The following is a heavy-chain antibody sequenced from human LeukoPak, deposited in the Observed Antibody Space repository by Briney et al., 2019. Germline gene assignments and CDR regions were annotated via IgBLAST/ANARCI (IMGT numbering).Heavy chain of an antibody. J-gene: IGHJ4*02. V-gene: IGHV3-23*01. CDR2: ISGSGGST. CDR1: GFTFSSYA. CDR3: AAGYCSGGSCYGFVDY. D-gene: IGHD2-15*01. Sequence: GSLRLSCAASGFTFSSYAMSWVRQAPGKGLEWVSAISGSGGSTYYADSVKGRFTTSRDNFKNTLYLQMNSLRAEDTAVYYCAAGYCSGGSCYGFVDYWGQGTLVTVSS.